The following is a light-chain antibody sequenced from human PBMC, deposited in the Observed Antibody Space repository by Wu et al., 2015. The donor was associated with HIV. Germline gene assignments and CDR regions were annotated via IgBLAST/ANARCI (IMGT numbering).Light chain of an antibody. CDR3: QQYSSPPPLT. CDR2: GAS. V-gene: IGKV3-20*01. J-gene: IGKJ4*01. CDR1: QSVSRNY. Sequence: EIVLTQSPGTLSLSPGERATLSCRASQSVSRNYLAWYQQKPGQAPRLLIFGASNRATGIPDRFSGSGSGTDFTLTINRLEPEDFAVYFCQQYSSPPPLTFGGGTKVEIK.